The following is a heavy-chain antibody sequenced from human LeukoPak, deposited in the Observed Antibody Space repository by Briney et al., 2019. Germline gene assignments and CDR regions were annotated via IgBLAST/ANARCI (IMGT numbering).Heavy chain of an antibody. CDR2: IYTSGST. D-gene: IGHD6-13*01. J-gene: IGHJ5*02. V-gene: IGHV4-4*07. CDR1: GGSISSYY. Sequence: SETLSLTCTVSGGSISSYYWSWIRQPAGKGLEGIGRIYTSGSTNYNPSLKSRVTMSVDMSKNQFSLKLSSVTAADTAVYYCARDPRIAADGNWFDPWGQGTLVTVSS. CDR3: ARDPRIAADGNWFDP.